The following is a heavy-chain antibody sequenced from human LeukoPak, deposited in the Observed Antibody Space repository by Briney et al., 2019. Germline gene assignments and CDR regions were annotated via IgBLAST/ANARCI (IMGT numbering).Heavy chain of an antibody. CDR2: ISGDESST. CDR3: ARDPHYDYSDHIEAFDI. V-gene: IGHV3-74*01. D-gene: IGHD4-17*01. J-gene: IGHJ3*02. Sequence: GGSLRLSCAAPGFTFTSYWMHWVRQAPGKGLVWVSRISGDESSTSSAHSVEGRFTISTDNAKNTLYLQMNSLRPEDTAVYFCARDPHYDYSDHIEAFDIWGQGTMVTVSS. CDR1: GFTFTSYW.